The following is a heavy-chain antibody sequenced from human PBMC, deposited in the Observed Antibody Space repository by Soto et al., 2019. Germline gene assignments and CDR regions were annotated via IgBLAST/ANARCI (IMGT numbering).Heavy chain of an antibody. Sequence: GASVKVSCKASGFTFTSSAVQWVRQARGQRLEWIGWIVVGSDYTKYAEKFQERVTITRDMSTSTAYMDLSSLRSEDTAVYYCAAGLIVGVRVDAFDIWGQGTMVTVSS. D-gene: IGHD1-26*01. V-gene: IGHV1-58*01. CDR2: IVVGSDYT. J-gene: IGHJ3*02. CDR3: AAGLIVGVRVDAFDI. CDR1: GFTFTSSA.